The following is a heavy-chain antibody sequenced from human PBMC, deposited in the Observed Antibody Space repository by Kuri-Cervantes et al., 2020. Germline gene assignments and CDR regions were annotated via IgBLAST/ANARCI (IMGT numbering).Heavy chain of an antibody. Sequence: SCAVSGGSISSGGYSWSWIRQPPGKGLEWIGYIYHSGSTYYNPSLKSRVTISVDRSKNQFSLKLSSVTAADTAVYYCARHQQYDFWSSQIHWFDPWGQGTLVTVSS. D-gene: IGHD3-3*01. CDR2: IYHSGST. J-gene: IGHJ5*02. V-gene: IGHV4-30-2*01. CDR3: ARHQQYDFWSSQIHWFDP. CDR1: GGSISSGGYS.